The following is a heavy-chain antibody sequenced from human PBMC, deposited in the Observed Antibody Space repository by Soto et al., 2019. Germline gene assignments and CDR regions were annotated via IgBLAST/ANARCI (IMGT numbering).Heavy chain of an antibody. D-gene: IGHD4-4*01. CDR2: INPSGTNT. CDR3: ARGHHSLDV. CDR1: GFTFSDHY. Sequence: QVQLVEFGGGLAKPGGSLRLSCAASGFTFSDHYMSWIRQAPGKGLEWISYINPSGTNTDYANSVKGRFTISRDNAENSLYLQMNSLRVEDTALYYCARGHHSLDVWGQGATVTVSS. V-gene: IGHV3-11*06. J-gene: IGHJ6*02.